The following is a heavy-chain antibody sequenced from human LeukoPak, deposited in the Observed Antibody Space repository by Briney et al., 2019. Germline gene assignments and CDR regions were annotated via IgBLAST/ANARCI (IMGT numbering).Heavy chain of an antibody. D-gene: IGHD1-26*01. V-gene: IGHV3-30*02. CDR2: IRYGGNDE. CDR3: AKDRSESYFYFDF. J-gene: IGHJ4*02. CDR1: GFTFSSNG. Sequence: GGSLRLSCVASGFTFSSNGMHWVRQAPGKGLEWVPFIRYGGNDERYADSVKGRFTISRDNSKNTLYLQMNSLRADDTAVYYCAKDRSESYFYFDFWGQGTLVTVSS.